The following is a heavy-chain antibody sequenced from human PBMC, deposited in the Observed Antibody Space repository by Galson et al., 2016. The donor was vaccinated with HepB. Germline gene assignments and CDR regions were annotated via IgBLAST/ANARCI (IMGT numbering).Heavy chain of an antibody. CDR1: GFTFRTSW. Sequence: SLRLSCAASGFTFRTSWMSWVRQPPGKGPEWVANINPDGGRTYYVDSVKGRFNISKDNAKNSLYLRMNSLRADDTAVYYCARDPMRFAFDLWGQGTMVTVSS. CDR3: ARDPMRFAFDL. CDR2: INPDGGRT. V-gene: IGHV3-7*01. J-gene: IGHJ3*01.